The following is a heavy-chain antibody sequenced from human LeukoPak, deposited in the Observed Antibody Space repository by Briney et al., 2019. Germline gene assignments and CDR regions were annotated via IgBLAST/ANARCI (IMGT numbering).Heavy chain of an antibody. Sequence: GGSLRLSCAASGYIFRSYDMHWVRQAPGKGLECVSYISSSGSAIYYDDSVKGRFTFSRDNANHSLYLQLPTVRVEDTAVYYCARGFYGSGPSAFDIWGQGTMVTVSS. J-gene: IGHJ3*02. CDR2: ISSSGSAI. D-gene: IGHD3-10*01. V-gene: IGHV3-48*03. CDR1: GYIFRSYD. CDR3: ARGFYGSGPSAFDI.